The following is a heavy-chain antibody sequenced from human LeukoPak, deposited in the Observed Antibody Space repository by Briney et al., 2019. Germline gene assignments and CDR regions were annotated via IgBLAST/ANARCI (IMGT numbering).Heavy chain of an antibody. CDR3: ARDPTWFGELSNDAFDI. D-gene: IGHD3-10*01. J-gene: IGHJ3*02. CDR2: IIPIFGTA. V-gene: IGHV1-69*13. CDR1: GGTFSSYA. Sequence: SVKVSCKASGGTFSSYAISWVRQAPGQGLEWMGGIIPIFGTANYAQKFQGRVTITADESTSTAYMELSSLRSEDTAVYYCARDPTWFGELSNDAFDIWGQGTMVTVSS.